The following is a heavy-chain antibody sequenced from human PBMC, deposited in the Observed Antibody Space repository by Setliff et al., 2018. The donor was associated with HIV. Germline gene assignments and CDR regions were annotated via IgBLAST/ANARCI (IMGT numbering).Heavy chain of an antibody. CDR3: TRGGPGGRFYYNGLDV. Sequence: PGGSLRLSCTASGFTFGDYALTWVRQAPGKGLEWVGFIRSKAYGGTTEYAASVEGRFTISRDDSKSIAYLQMNSLKTEDTAVYYCTRGGPGGRFYYNGLDVWGQGTAVTVSS. D-gene: IGHD2-15*01. CDR1: GFTFGDYA. CDR2: IRSKAYGGTT. J-gene: IGHJ6*02. V-gene: IGHV3-49*04.